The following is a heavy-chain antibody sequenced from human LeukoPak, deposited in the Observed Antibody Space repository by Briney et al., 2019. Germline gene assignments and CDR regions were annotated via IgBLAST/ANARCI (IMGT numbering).Heavy chain of an antibody. D-gene: IGHD3-10*01. CDR2: ISYDGTNK. V-gene: IGHV3-30-3*01. J-gene: IGHJ4*02. Sequence: PGGSLRLSCAASGFTFSDYAMHWVRQAPGKGLEWVALISYDGTNKYYADSVKGRFTISRDNSRNTLYLQMNSLRAEDTAVYYCRGFREYYYGSGSYYSSGDYWGQGTLVTVSS. CDR3: RGFREYYYGSGSYYSSGDY. CDR1: GFTFSDYA.